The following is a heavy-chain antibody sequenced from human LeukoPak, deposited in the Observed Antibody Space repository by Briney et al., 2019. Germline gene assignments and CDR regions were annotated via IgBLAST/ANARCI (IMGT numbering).Heavy chain of an antibody. J-gene: IGHJ4*02. Sequence: GGSLRLSCAASGFTFSSYGMHWVRQAPGKGLEWVAVIWYDGNNKYYADSVKGRFTISRDNSKNTPYLQMNSLRAEDTAVYYCARSRASSGLLGYWGQGTLVTVSS. V-gene: IGHV3-33*01. CDR3: ARSRASSGLLGY. D-gene: IGHD6-19*01. CDR1: GFTFSSYG. CDR2: IWYDGNNK.